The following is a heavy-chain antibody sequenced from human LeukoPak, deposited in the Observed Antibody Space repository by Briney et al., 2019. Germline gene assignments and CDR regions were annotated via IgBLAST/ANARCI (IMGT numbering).Heavy chain of an antibody. D-gene: IGHD1-7*01. CDR1: GYTFTSYD. V-gene: IGHV1-8*01. J-gene: IGHJ4*02. CDR3: AGDGTGTTKFDY. Sequence: GATVKVSCKASGYTFTSYDINWVRQATGQGPAWMGWMNPNSGNTGYVQRFQGRVTMTRNTFISTAYMELSRLRSDDTAVYYCAGDGTGTTKFDYWGQGTLVTVSS. CDR2: MNPNSGNT.